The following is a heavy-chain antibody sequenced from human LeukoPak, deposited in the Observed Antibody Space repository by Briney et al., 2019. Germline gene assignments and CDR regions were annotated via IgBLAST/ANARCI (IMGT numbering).Heavy chain of an antibody. CDR1: GFTFSSYA. Sequence: GGSLRLSCAASGFTFSSYAMHWVRQAPGKGLEYVSAISSNGGSTYYANSVKGRFTISRDNSKNTLYLQMGSLRAEDMAVYYCARVRAGYSYCYEFDYWGQGTLVTVSS. J-gene: IGHJ4*02. D-gene: IGHD5-18*01. CDR2: ISSNGGST. CDR3: ARVRAGYSYCYEFDY. V-gene: IGHV3-64*01.